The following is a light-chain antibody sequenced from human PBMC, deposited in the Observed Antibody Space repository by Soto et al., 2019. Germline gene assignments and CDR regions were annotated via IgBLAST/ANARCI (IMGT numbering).Light chain of an antibody. V-gene: IGLV2-8*01. CDR1: SSDVGGYTY. CDR2: EVN. J-gene: IGLJ1*01. Sequence: QSVLTQPPSASGSPGQSVTISCTGTSSDVGGYTYVSWYQQHPGKAPKLMIFEVNKRPSGVPDRFSGSKSGNTASLTVSGLQAEDEADYSCSSYEGSNNFFVFGTGTQVTV. CDR3: SSYEGSNNFFV.